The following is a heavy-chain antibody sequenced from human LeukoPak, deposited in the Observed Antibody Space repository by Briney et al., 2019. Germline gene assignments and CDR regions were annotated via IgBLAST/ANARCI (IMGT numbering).Heavy chain of an antibody. CDR2: IRYDGSNK. J-gene: IGHJ1*01. D-gene: IGHD3-10*01. Sequence: GGSLRLSCAASGFTFSSYGMHWVRQAPGKGLEWVAFIRYDGSNKYYADSVKGRFTISRDNSKNTLYLQMNSLRAEDTAVYYCAKDYYYGSGSYLSFQHWGQGTLVTVSS. CDR3: AKDYYYGSGSYLSFQH. CDR1: GFTFSSYG. V-gene: IGHV3-30*02.